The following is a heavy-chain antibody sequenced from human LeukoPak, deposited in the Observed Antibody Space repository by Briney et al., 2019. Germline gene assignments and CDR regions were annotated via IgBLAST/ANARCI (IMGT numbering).Heavy chain of an antibody. J-gene: IGHJ6*02. V-gene: IGHV4-59*01. CDR2: IYYSGST. Sequence: SETLSLTCTVSGGSISRYYWSWIRQPPGKGLEWIGYIYYSGSTNYNPSLKSRVTISVDTSKNQFSLKLSSVTAADTAVYYCARAGDIVVVPAGAYGMDVWGQGTTVTVSS. D-gene: IGHD2-2*01. CDR1: GGSISRYY. CDR3: ARAGDIVVVPAGAYGMDV.